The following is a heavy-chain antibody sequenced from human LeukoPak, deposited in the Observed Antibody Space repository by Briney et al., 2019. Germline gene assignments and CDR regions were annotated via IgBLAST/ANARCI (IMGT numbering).Heavy chain of an antibody. CDR2: ISSSGSTI. Sequence: GGSLRLSCAASGFTFSDYYMSWIRQAPGKGLEWVSYISSSGSTIYYADSVKGRFTISRDNSKNTLYLQMNSLRAEDTAVYYCAKTYSSGWYVSGGNYWGQGTLVTASS. CDR1: GFTFSDYY. D-gene: IGHD6-19*01. CDR3: AKTYSSGWYVSGGNY. V-gene: IGHV3-11*01. J-gene: IGHJ4*02.